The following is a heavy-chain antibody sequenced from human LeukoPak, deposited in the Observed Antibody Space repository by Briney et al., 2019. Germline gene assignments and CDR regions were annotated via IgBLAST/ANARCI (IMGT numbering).Heavy chain of an antibody. CDR3: ARYSSSSWFDP. D-gene: IGHD6-6*01. J-gene: IGHJ5*02. CDR2: IIPIFGTA. V-gene: IGHV1-69*05. CDR1: GYTFTGDY. Sequence: ASVKVSCKASGYTFTGDYMQWVRQAPGQGLEWMGRIIPIFGTANYAQKFQGRVTITTDESTSTAYMELSSLRSEDTAVYYCARYSSSSWFDPWGQGTLVTVSS.